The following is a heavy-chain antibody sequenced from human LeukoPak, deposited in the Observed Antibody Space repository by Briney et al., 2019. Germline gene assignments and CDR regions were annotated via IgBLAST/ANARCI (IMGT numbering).Heavy chain of an antibody. CDR2: IYYSGST. D-gene: IGHD2-2*01. CDR3: ARGSLEYCSSTSCYAGDY. J-gene: IGHJ4*02. CDR1: GGSISSGGYY. V-gene: IGHV4-31*03. Sequence: PSETLSLTCTVSGGSISSGGYYWGWIRQHPGKGLEWIGYIYYSGSTYYNPSLKSRVTISVDTSKNQFSLKLSSVTAADTAVYYCARGSLEYCSSTSCYAGDYWGQGTLVTVSS.